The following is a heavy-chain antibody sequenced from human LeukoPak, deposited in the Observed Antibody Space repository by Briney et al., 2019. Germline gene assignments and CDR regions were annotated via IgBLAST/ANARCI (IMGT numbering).Heavy chain of an antibody. J-gene: IGHJ3*02. V-gene: IGHV4-59*08. CDR3: AKSNNWYLDAFDI. D-gene: IGHD6-13*01. Sequence: SETLSLTCTVSGGSISSYYWSWIRQPPGKGLEWIGYIYYSGSTNYSPSLKSRVTISVDTSKNQFSLKLSSVTAADTAVYYCAKSNNWYLDAFDIWGQGTMVTVSS. CDR1: GGSISSYY. CDR2: IYYSGST.